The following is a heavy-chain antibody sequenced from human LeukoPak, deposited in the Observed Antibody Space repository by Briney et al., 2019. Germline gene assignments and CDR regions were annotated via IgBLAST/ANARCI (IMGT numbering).Heavy chain of an antibody. CDR3: ARVTFNYFDY. CDR2: ISSSGTTI. V-gene: IGHV3-48*03. Sequence: GGSLRLSCAASGFTFSSYEMNWVRQAPGKGLEWVSYISSSGTTIYYADSVKGRFTISRDNAKNSLYLQTNSLRAEDTAIYYCARVTFNYFDYWGQGTLVTVSS. D-gene: IGHD1-14*01. J-gene: IGHJ4*02. CDR1: GFTFSSYE.